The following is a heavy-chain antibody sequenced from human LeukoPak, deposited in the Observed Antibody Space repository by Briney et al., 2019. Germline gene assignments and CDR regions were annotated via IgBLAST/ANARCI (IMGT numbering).Heavy chain of an antibody. D-gene: IGHD3-22*01. J-gene: IGHJ1*01. Sequence: SETLSLTCAVYGGSFSGYYWSWIRQPPGKGLEWIGEINHSGSTNYNPSLKSRVTMSVDTSKNQFSLKLSSVTAADTAVYYCARGAYYYDSSGYSDEYFQHWGQGTLVTVSS. CDR3: ARGAYYYDSSGYSDEYFQH. V-gene: IGHV4-34*01. CDR1: GGSFSGYY. CDR2: INHSGST.